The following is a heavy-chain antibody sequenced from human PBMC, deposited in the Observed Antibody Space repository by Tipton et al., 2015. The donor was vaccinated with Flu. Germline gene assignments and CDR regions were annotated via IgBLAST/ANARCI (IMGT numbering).Heavy chain of an antibody. CDR3: ARGPYYYYSYMDV. V-gene: IGHV1-69*01. Sequence: GRVTITADESTSTVYMELSNLRSEDTAVYYCARGPYYYYSYMDVWGKGTTVTVSS. J-gene: IGHJ6*03.